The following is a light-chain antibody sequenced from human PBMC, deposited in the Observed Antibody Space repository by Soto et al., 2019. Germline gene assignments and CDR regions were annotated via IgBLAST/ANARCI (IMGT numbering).Light chain of an antibody. CDR1: QSVYSRY. J-gene: IGKJ1*01. CDR2: GAS. Sequence: DIVLTQSPGTLSLSPGERATLSCRASQSVYSRYLAWDQQKPGQAPRLLIYGASSRATGIPDRFSGSGSETEFSLTISRLEPEDFVVYYCQQYGSSPLTFGQGTKVEIK. V-gene: IGKV3-20*01. CDR3: QQYGSSPLT.